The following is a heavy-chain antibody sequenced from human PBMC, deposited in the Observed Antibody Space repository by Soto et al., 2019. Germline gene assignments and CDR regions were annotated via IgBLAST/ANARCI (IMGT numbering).Heavy chain of an antibody. Sequence: QVQLQESGPGLVKPSETLSLTCTVSGGSISNHYWSWIRQPPGKGLEWIGYIYYNGNTNYNPSLKSRVTMSVDTSKNQISLKLGSVTAADTAVYYCARANWYSEYWGQGTLVTVSS. CDR1: GGSISNHY. V-gene: IGHV4-59*11. CDR2: IYYNGNT. J-gene: IGHJ4*02. CDR3: ARANWYSEY. D-gene: IGHD7-27*01.